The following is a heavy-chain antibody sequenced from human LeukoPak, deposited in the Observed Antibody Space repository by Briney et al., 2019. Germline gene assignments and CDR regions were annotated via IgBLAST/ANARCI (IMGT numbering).Heavy chain of an antibody. Sequence: GGSLRRSCAASGIIRSRYWMHWVRQAPGKGLVWVSRINSDGSSISYADSVKGRFTISRDNAKNSLYLQMNSLRAEDTAVYYCARDSTIISSSWLNWFDPWGQGTLVTVSS. D-gene: IGHD6-13*01. CDR3: ARDSTIISSSWLNWFDP. CDR2: INSDGSSI. V-gene: IGHV3-74*01. CDR1: GIIRSRYW. J-gene: IGHJ5*02.